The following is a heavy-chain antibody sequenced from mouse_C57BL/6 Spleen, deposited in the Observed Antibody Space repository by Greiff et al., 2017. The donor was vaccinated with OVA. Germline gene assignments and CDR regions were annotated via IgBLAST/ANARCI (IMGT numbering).Heavy chain of an antibody. J-gene: IGHJ2*01. CDR3: ARLNYDSSTYCFAY. CDR2: IYPGDGDT. CDR1: GYAFSSSW. V-gene: IGHV1-82*01. Sequence: QVQLQQSGPELVKPGASVKISCKASGYAFSSSWMNWVKQRPGKGLEWIGRIYPGDGDTNYNGKFTGKATLTADKSSSTAYMQLSSLTSEDSAVYFYARLNYDSSTYCFAYWGQGTTLTVSS. D-gene: IGHD1-1*01.